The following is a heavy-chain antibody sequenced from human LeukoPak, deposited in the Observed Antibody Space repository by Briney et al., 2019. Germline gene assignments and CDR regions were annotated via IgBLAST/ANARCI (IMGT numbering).Heavy chain of an antibody. V-gene: IGHV4-59*12. CDR1: GGSISSYY. D-gene: IGHD3-22*01. Sequence: ASETLSLTCTVSGGSISSYYWSWIRQPPGKGLEWIGYIYYSGSTNYNPSLKSRVTISVDTSKNQFSLKLSSVTAADTAVYYCARENYYDSSGYYYVDYWGQGTLVTVSS. CDR2: IYYSGST. CDR3: ARENYYDSSGYYYVDY. J-gene: IGHJ4*02.